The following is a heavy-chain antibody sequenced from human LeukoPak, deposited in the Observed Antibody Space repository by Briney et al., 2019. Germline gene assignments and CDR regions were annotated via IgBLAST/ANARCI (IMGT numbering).Heavy chain of an antibody. CDR3: ARVNTYYDILTGRIGGHGFDC. V-gene: IGHV4-39*07. CDR1: GGSISSSSYY. J-gene: IGHJ4*02. CDR2: IYYSGST. D-gene: IGHD3-9*01. Sequence: SETLSLTCTVSGGSISSSSYYWGWIRQPPGKGLEWIGSIYYSGSTYYNPSLKSRVTISVDTSKNQFSLKLSSVTAADTAVYYCARVNTYYDILTGRIGGHGFDCWGQGTLVTVSS.